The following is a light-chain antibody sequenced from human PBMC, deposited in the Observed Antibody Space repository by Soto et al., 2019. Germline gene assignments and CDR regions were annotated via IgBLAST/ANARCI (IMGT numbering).Light chain of an antibody. CDR2: KVS. CDR1: QSLVYSDGNTY. CDR3: MQGTHRPPWT. V-gene: IGKV2-30*01. Sequence: DVVMTQSPLSLSVTLGQPASISCRSSQSLVYSDGNTYLNWFQQRPGQSPRRLIYKVSNRDSGVPDRFSGRGSGTDFTLKISRVEAEDVGVYYRMQGTHRPPWTFGKRTKMKLK. J-gene: IGKJ1*01.